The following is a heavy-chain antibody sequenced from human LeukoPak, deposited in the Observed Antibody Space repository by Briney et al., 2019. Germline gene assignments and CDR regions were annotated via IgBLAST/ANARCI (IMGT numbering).Heavy chain of an antibody. D-gene: IGHD4-17*01. Sequence: GGSLRLSCAASGFTFDDYGMSWVRQAPGKGLEWVSGINWNGGSTGYTDSVKGRFTISRDNAKSSLYLQMNSLRAEDTAFYYCARFNGDYYRIDYWGREPWSPSPQ. CDR3: ARFNGDYYRIDY. J-gene: IGHJ4*02. CDR2: INWNGGST. V-gene: IGHV3-20*04. CDR1: GFTFDDYG.